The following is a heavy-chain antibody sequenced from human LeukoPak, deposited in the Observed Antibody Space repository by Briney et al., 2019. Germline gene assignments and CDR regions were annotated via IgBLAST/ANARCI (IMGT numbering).Heavy chain of an antibody. CDR1: GYTFTRYY. Sequence: ASVKVSCKAPGYTFTRYYMYWVRQAPGQGLEWMGIINPSGGSTSYSQKFQGRVTMTSDTSTSTVYMELSSLRSEDTAVYYCARVHDYGDLRYLDYWGQGTLVTVSS. D-gene: IGHD4-17*01. CDR3: ARVHDYGDLRYLDY. CDR2: INPSGGST. J-gene: IGHJ4*02. V-gene: IGHV1-46*01.